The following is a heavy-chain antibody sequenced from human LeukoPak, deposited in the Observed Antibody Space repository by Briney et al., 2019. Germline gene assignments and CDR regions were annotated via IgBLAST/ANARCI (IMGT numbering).Heavy chain of an antibody. CDR1: GGTFSSYA. J-gene: IGHJ4*02. CDR2: IIPIFGTA. D-gene: IGHD5-18*01. CDR3: ARGLGIQLRNYFDY. V-gene: IGHV1-69*06. Sequence: ASVKLSCKASGGTFSSYAISWVRQAPGQGLDWMGGIIPIFGTANYAQKFQGRVTITAGKSTSTAYMELSSLRSEDTAVYYCARGLGIQLRNYFDYWGQGTLVTVSS.